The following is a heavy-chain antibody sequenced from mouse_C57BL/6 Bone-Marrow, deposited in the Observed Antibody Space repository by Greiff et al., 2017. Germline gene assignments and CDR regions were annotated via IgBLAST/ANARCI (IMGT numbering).Heavy chain of an antibody. CDR1: GFTFSNYW. CDR2: IRLKSDNYAT. D-gene: IGHD1-1*01. CDR3: TGGYYGWFAY. V-gene: IGHV6-3*01. J-gene: IGHJ3*01. Sequence: EVQGVESGGGLVHPGGSMKLSCVASGFTFSNYWMNWVRQSPEKGLEWVAQIRLKSDNYATHYAESVKGRFTISRDDSKSSVYLQMNNLRAEDTGSYYCTGGYYGWFAYWGQGTLVTVSA.